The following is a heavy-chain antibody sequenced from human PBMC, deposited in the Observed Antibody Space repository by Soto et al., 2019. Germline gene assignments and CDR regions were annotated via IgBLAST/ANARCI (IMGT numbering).Heavy chain of an antibody. CDR2: ISSSSSYI. V-gene: IGHV3-21*01. Sequence: EVQLVESGGGLVKPGGSLRLSCAASGFTFSSYSMNWVRQAPGKGLEWVSSISSSSSYIYYADSVKGRFTISRDNAKNSLYLQMNSLRAEDTAVYYCARDGGKNYYDSSGYSDVFDIWGQGTMVTVSS. CDR3: ARDGGKNYYDSSGYSDVFDI. D-gene: IGHD3-22*01. CDR1: GFTFSSYS. J-gene: IGHJ3*02.